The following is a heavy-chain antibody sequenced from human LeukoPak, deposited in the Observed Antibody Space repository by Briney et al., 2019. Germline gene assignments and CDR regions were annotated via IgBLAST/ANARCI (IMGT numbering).Heavy chain of an antibody. Sequence: GGSLRLSCAASGFTFSDYYMSWIRQAPGKGLEWVSYISSSGSTIYYADSVKGRFTISRDNAKNSLYLQMNSLRAEDTAVYYCATERHTSGWYDASDIWGQGTMVIVSS. V-gene: IGHV3-11*01. CDR2: ISSSGSTI. CDR3: ATERHTSGWYDASDI. J-gene: IGHJ3*02. D-gene: IGHD6-19*01. CDR1: GFTFSDYY.